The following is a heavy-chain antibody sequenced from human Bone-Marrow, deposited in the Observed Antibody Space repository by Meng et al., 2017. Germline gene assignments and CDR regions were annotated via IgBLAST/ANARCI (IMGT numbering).Heavy chain of an antibody. J-gene: IGHJ4*02. CDR2: IYHGGDT. CDR1: GGSISSIDW. D-gene: IGHD6-19*01. CDR3: ASWIYSCGWQ. V-gene: IGHV4/OR15-8*02. Sequence: QVQLQEAGQGLVKPSVTLSLTFVVSGGSISSIDWWSWVRQPPGKGLEWIGEIYHGGDTNYNPSLKSRVTIAIDRSKNQFSLKLSSVTAADTAVYYCASWIYSCGWQWGQGTLVTVSS.